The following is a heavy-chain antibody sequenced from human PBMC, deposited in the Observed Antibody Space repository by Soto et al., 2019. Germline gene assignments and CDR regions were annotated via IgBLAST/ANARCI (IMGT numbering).Heavy chain of an antibody. CDR3: ERRVPHNWGFDY. V-gene: IGHV3-66*01. CDR2: IYSGGST. CDR1: GFTVSSNY. J-gene: IGHJ4*02. Sequence: PGGSLRLSCAASGFTVSSNYMSWFRQAPGKGLEWVSVIYSGGSTYYADSVKGRFTISRDNSKNTLYLQMNSLRAEDTAVYYCERRVPHNWGFDYWGQGTLVTVSS. D-gene: IGHD7-27*01.